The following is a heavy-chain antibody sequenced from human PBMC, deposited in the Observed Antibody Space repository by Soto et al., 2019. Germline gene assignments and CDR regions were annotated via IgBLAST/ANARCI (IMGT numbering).Heavy chain of an antibody. CDR3: ARGVVATRMGLGI. V-gene: IGHV4-59*01. CDR1: GGSISSYY. CDR2: IYYSGST. Sequence: SETLSLTCTVSGGSISSYYWSWIRQPPGKGLEWIGYIYYSGSTNYNPSLKSRVTISVDTSKNQFSLKLSSVTAADTAVYYCARGVVATRMGLGIWGQGTMVTVSS. D-gene: IGHD5-12*01. J-gene: IGHJ3*02.